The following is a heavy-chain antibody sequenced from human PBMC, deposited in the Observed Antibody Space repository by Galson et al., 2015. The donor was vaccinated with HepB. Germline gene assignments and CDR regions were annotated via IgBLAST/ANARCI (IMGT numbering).Heavy chain of an antibody. CDR1: GYTFTSYG. D-gene: IGHD3-9*01. V-gene: IGHV1-18*04. Sequence: SVKVSCKASGYTFTSYGISWVRQAPGQGLEWMRWISAYNGNTNYAQKLQGRVTMTTDTSTSTAYMELRSLRSDDTAVYYCARVRYDILTGYNYYGMDVWGQGTTVTVSS. CDR3: ARVRYDILTGYNYYGMDV. CDR2: ISAYNGNT. J-gene: IGHJ6*02.